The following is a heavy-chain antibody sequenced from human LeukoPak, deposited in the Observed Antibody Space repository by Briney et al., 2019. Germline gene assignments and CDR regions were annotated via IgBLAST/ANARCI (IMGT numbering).Heavy chain of an antibody. CDR3: ARGLHYYDSSGQHDAFDI. J-gene: IGHJ3*02. CDR1: GYTFTSYY. D-gene: IGHD3-22*01. Sequence: ASVKVSCKASGYTFTSYYMHWVRQAPGQGLEWMGIINPSGGSTSYAQKFQGRVTMTRDMSTSTVYMELSSLRSEDTAVYYCARGLHYYDSSGQHDAFDIWGQGTMVTVSS. CDR2: INPSGGST. V-gene: IGHV1-46*01.